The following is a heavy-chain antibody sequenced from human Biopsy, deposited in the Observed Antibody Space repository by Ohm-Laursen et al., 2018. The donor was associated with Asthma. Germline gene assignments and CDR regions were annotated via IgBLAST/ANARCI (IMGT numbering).Heavy chain of an antibody. CDR1: GFTVSRDH. D-gene: IGHD3-22*01. J-gene: IGHJ3*02. CDR2: IYSGGTS. V-gene: IGHV3-53*05. CDR3: ASTTPSIVVVARAGAFDI. Sequence: GSLRLSCAASGFTVSRDHMFWVRQAPGKGLEWVSVIYSGGTSHTADSVRGRFTISRDFSKNTLHLQMHSLRAEDTAVYYCASTTPSIVVVARAGAFDIWGQGTMVTVSS.